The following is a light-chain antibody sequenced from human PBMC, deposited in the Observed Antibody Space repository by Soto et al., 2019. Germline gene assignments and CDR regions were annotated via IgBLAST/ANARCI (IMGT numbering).Light chain of an antibody. V-gene: IGKV1-5*03. Sequence: DIQMTQSPSTLSGSVGDRVTITCRASQTISSWLAWYQQKPGKAPKLLIYKASSLESGVPSRFSGSGSGTEFTLTISSLQPDDFATYYCQQYNSFSPTFGRGTKVDIK. CDR2: KAS. J-gene: IGKJ1*01. CDR1: QTISSW. CDR3: QQYNSFSPT.